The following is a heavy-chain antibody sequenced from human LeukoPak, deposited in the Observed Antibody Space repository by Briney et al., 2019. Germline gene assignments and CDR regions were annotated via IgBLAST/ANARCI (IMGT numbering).Heavy chain of an antibody. J-gene: IGHJ5*02. D-gene: IGHD1-26*01. CDR1: GDSVSSNSAV. CDR3: ARVGPPYGSHNWFDP. CDR2: TYYRSKWYN. Sequence: SQTLSLTCAISGDSVSSNSAVWNWIRQSPLRGLEWLGSTYYRSKWYNDYAVSVKSRITINPDTSKNQFSLQLNSVTPEDTAVYYCARVGPPYGSHNWFDPWGQGTLVTVSS. V-gene: IGHV6-1*01.